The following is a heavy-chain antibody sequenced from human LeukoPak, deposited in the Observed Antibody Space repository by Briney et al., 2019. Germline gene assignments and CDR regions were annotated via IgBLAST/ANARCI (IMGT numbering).Heavy chain of an antibody. CDR1: GYTFTSYA. D-gene: IGHD1-26*01. CDR3: ARGSGSRPPVDY. CDR2: INAGNGNT. Sequence: ASVKVSCKASGYTFTSYAMHWVRQAPGQRLEWMGWINAGNGNTKYSQKFQGRVTITRDTSASTAYMELSSLRSEDTAVYYCARGSGSRPPVDYWGQGTLVTVSS. V-gene: IGHV1-3*01. J-gene: IGHJ4*02.